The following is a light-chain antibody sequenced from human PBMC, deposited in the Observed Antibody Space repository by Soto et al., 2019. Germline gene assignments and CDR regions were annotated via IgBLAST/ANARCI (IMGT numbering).Light chain of an antibody. CDR3: QYSNRAPLT. V-gene: IGKV1-27*01. J-gene: IGKJ4*01. Sequence: DIQLTQSPSSLSASVGDRVTITCRASQGITTYLAWYQQKPGKVPNLLIYGAYKLYSGVPSRFSGSGSGTHFTLTISGLRXXXXATYYCQYSNRAPLTFGGGTKVEI. CDR1: QGITTY. CDR2: GAY.